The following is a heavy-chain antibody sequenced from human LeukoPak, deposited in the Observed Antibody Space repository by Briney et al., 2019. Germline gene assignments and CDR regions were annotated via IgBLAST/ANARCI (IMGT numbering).Heavy chain of an antibody. V-gene: IGHV3-30-3*01. J-gene: IGHJ5*02. Sequence: GGFLRLSCEASGLSLNNYAIHWVRQAPGKGLEWVAVISKDGNTKFYADSVTGRFTISRDYSRDNFYLQMTSLRTQDAAQYYCARESYSSNSLGDLDTWGQGVLVTVSS. CDR1: GLSLNNYA. CDR2: ISKDGNTK. D-gene: IGHD2-2*01. CDR3: ARESYSSNSLGDLDT.